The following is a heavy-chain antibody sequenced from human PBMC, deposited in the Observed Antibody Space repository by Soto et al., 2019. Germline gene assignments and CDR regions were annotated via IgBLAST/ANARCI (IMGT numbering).Heavy chain of an antibody. Sequence: QTLSLTFAISGDSVSSNTATWNWIRQSPSRGLEWLGRTYYKSKWYTDSAISVKSRIVINPDTSKNQISLQLKSVTPEDAAVYYCARARGIIVTRQGLDCWGQGTLVTVSS. V-gene: IGHV6-1*01. CDR1: GDSVSSNTAT. D-gene: IGHD1-20*01. CDR2: TYYKSKWYT. CDR3: ARARGIIVTRQGLDC. J-gene: IGHJ4*02.